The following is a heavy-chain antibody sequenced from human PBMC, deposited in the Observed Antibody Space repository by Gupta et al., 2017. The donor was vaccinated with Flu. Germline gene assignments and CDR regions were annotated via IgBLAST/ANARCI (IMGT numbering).Heavy chain of an antibody. CDR3: APGWGGYNGRFEY. V-gene: IGHV3-23*01. Sequence: EVQLLESGGDLVQPGGSLRLSCAASGFTFSTHAMSWVRQAPGKGLEWVSSIIIDGGRTYYADSVPGRFTISRDNSKNTLFLQMTSLRAEDTAVYYCAPGWGGYNGRFEYWGQGTLVTVSS. CDR2: IIIDGGRT. CDR1: GFTFSTHA. D-gene: IGHD5-24*01. J-gene: IGHJ4*02.